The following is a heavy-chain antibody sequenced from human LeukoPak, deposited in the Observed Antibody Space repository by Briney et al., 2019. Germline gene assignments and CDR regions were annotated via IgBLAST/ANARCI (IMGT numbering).Heavy chain of an antibody. J-gene: IGHJ4*02. CDR1: GYTFTGYY. V-gene: IGHV1-2*02. Sequence: ASVKVSCEASGYTFTGYYMHWVRQAPGQGLEWMGWINPNSGGTKYVQKFQGRVTMTRDTSINTAYMELSSLRSDDTAVYYCARGKVDSWGQGTLVTVSS. CDR3: ARGKVDS. CDR2: INPNSGGT.